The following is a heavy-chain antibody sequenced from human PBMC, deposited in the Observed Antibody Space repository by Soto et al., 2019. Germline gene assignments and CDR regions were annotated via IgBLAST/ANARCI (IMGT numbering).Heavy chain of an antibody. CDR1: GGTFSSYA. V-gene: IGHV1-69*12. CDR3: ARDMGPSSGYYPYWFDP. J-gene: IGHJ5*02. Sequence: QVQLVQSGAEVKKPGSSVKVSCKASGGTFSSYAITRVRQAPGQGLEWMGGIIPICGTANYAQKFQARFTITADESTSTASRELSSLRSEDTAVYYCARDMGPSSGYYPYWFDPWGQGTLVTVSS. D-gene: IGHD3-22*01. CDR2: IIPICGTA.